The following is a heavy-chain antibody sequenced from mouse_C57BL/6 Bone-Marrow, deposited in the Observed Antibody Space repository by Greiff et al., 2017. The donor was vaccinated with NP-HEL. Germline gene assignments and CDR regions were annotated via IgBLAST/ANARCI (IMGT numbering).Heavy chain of an antibody. D-gene: IGHD1-1*01. CDR2: ISSGSSTI. CDR1: GFTFSDYG. CDR3: ARDYYGSSYVFDY. Sequence: DVKLQESGGGLVKPGGSLKLSCAASGFTFSDYGMHWVRQAPEKGLEWVAYISSGSSTIYYADTVKGRFTISRDNAKNTLFLQMTSLRSEDTAMYYCARDYYGSSYVFDYWGQGTTLTVSS. J-gene: IGHJ2*01. V-gene: IGHV5-17*01.